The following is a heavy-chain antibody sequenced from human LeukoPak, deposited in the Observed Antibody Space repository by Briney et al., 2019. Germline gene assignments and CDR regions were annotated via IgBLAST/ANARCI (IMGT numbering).Heavy chain of an antibody. D-gene: IGHD6-13*01. CDR3: AKDKRAGSSWYSPYYFDY. J-gene: IGHJ4*02. CDR2: ISGSGGST. Sequence: GGSLRLSCAASGFTFSSYAMSWVRQAPGKGLEWVSAISGSGGSTYYADSVKGRFTISRDNSKNSLYLQMNSLRAEDTAVYYCAKDKRAGSSWYSPYYFDYWGQGTLVTVSS. CDR1: GFTFSSYA. V-gene: IGHV3-23*01.